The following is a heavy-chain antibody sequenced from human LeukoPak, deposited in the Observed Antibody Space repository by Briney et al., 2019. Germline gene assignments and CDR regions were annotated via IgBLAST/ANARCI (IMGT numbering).Heavy chain of an antibody. J-gene: IGHJ3*02. V-gene: IGHV1-46*01. CDR1: GHTFTSYY. CDR3: ARVGGENHYDILTGYYKAFDI. CDR2: INPSGGST. D-gene: IGHD3-9*01. Sequence: ASVKVSCKASGHTFTSYYMHWVRQAPGQGLEWMGIINPSGGSTSYAQKFQGRVTMTRDTSTSTVYMELSSLRSEDTAVYYCARVGGENHYDILTGYYKAFDIWGQGTMVTVSS.